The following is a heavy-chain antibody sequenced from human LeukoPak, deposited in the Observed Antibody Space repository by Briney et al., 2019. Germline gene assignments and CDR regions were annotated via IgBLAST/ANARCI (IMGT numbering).Heavy chain of an antibody. CDR2: ITSDGSNI. CDR1: GFTFSNFW. Sequence: HAGVSLRLSCAASGFTFSNFWLHWVRQVPGKGLEWVSRITSDGSNINYADSVQGRFTISRDNAKNTLYLQMNSLRAEDTAVYYCARGGHSSFDYWGQGALVTVSS. D-gene: IGHD3-16*01. V-gene: IGHV3-74*01. J-gene: IGHJ4*02. CDR3: ARGGHSSFDY.